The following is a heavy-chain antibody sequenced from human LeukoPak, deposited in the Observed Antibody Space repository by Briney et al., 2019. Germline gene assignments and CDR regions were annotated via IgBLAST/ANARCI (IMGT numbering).Heavy chain of an antibody. D-gene: IGHD2-15*01. CDR2: IYYTGST. CDR1: GGSITNYY. J-gene: IGHJ5*02. Sequence: SETLSLTCTVSGGSITNYYWSWIRQPPGKGLEWIGYIYYTGSTNYNPSLKSRVTISIDTSNNQFSLKLSSVTAADTAVYYCAREVVVAATWFDPWGQGTLVTVPS. CDR3: AREVVVAATWFDP. V-gene: IGHV4-59*01.